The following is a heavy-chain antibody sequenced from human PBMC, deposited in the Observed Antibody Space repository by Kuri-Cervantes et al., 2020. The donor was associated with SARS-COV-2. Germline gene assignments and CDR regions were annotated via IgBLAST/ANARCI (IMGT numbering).Heavy chain of an antibody. CDR2: IYYSGST. V-gene: IGHV4-30-4*08. CDR3: ARAHPSSSSPPFFDY. CDR1: GGSISSGDYY. D-gene: IGHD6-6*01. Sequence: SETLSLTCTVSGGSISSGDYYWSWIRQPPGKGLEWIGYIYYSGSTYYNPSLKSRVTISVDTSKNQFSLKLSSVTAADTAVYYCARAHPSSSSPPFFDYWGQGTLVTVSS. J-gene: IGHJ4*02.